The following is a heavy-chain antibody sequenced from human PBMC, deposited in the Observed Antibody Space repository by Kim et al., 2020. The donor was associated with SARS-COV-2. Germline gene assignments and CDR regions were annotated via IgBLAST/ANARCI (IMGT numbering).Heavy chain of an antibody. Sequence: TLSLTCTVSGGSISSGGYYWSWIRQHPGKGLEWIGYIYYSGSTYYNPSLKSRVTISVDTSKNQFSLKLSSVTAADTAVYYCARGTGGPYDYVWGSYRYPDYWGQGTLVTVSS. D-gene: IGHD3-16*02. J-gene: IGHJ4*02. CDR3: ARGTGGPYDYVWGSYRYPDY. CDR1: GGSISSGGYY. V-gene: IGHV4-31*03. CDR2: IYYSGST.